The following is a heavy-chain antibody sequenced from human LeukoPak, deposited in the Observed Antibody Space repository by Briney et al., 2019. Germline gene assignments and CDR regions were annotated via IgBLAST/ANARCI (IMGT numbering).Heavy chain of an antibody. CDR1: GGSFSGYY. V-gene: IGHV4-34*01. CDR2: INHSGST. J-gene: IGHJ5*02. Sequence: PSETLSLTCAVYGGSFSGYYWSWIRQPPGKGLEWIGEINHSGSTNYNPSLKSRVTISVDTSKNQFSLKLSSVTAADTAVYYCARAAGVRGVFPPYNWFDPWGQGTLVTVSS. D-gene: IGHD3-10*01. CDR3: ARAAGVRGVFPPYNWFDP.